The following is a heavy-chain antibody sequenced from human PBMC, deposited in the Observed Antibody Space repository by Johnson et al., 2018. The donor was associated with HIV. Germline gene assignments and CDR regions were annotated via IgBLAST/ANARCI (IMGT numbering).Heavy chain of an antibody. CDR1: GFVFSDSH. V-gene: IGHV3-11*01. CDR3: ARVAWFAFDL. CDR2: VSSGGSSI. D-gene: IGHD3-10*01. Sequence: QVQLVESGGDLVKPGGSLRLSCVASGFVFSDSHMSWIRQAPGKGLEWISYVSSGGSSIYYADSVRGRFTISRDNAKNSLYLQMNSLRVEDTAVYYCARVAWFAFDLWGQGTMVTVSS. J-gene: IGHJ3*01.